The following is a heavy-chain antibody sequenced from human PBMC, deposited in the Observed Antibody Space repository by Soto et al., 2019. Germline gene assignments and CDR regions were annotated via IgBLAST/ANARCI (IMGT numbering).Heavy chain of an antibody. D-gene: IGHD4-17*01. CDR1: GGSISSGGYY. CDR3: ATRGEGDYEGYYYYGMDV. V-gene: IGHV4-31*03. J-gene: IGHJ6*02. CDR2: IYYSGST. Sequence: SETLSLTCTVSGGSISSGGYYWSWIRQHPGKGLEWIGYIYYSGSTYYNPSLKSRVTISVDTSKNQFSLKLSSVTAADTAVYYCATRGEGDYEGYYYYGMDVWGQGTTVTVSS.